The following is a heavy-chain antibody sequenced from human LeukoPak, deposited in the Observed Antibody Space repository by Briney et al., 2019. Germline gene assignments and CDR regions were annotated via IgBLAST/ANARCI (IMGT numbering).Heavy chain of an antibody. Sequence: GGSLRLSCAASGFTFSIYWMSRVRQAPGKGLEWVANIKQDGSEKYYVDSVKGRFTISRDNAKNSLYLQMNSLRAEDTAVYYCAREPSRFGELLWGPYFDYWGQGTLVTVSS. CDR3: AREPSRFGELLWGPYFDY. CDR1: GFTFSIYW. J-gene: IGHJ4*02. D-gene: IGHD3-10*01. V-gene: IGHV3-7*01. CDR2: IKQDGSEK.